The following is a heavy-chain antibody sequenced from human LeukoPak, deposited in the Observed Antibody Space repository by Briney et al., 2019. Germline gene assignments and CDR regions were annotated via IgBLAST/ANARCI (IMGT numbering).Heavy chain of an antibody. CDR2: IWYDGSKK. CDR3: AREEQQLVLFYFDY. J-gene: IGHJ4*02. V-gene: IGHV3-30*04. Sequence: GGSLRLSCVVSGFTLTNYALHWVRQAPGKGLEWVAVIWYDGSKKYYADSVKGRFTISRDNSKNTLYLQMNSLRAEDTAVYYCAREEQQLVLFYFDYWGQGTLVTVSS. D-gene: IGHD6-13*01. CDR1: GFTLTNYA.